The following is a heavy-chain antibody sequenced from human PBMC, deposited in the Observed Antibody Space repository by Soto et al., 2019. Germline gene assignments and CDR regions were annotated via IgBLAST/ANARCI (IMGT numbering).Heavy chain of an antibody. CDR3: ARVWTTVTNWFDP. CDR1: GGSFSDYY. V-gene: IGHV4-34*01. Sequence: SETLSLTCAVYGGSFSDYYWSWIRQPPGKGLEWIGEINHSGSTNYNPSLKSRVTISVDPSKSQFSLRLSSVTAADTAVYYCARVWTTVTNWFDPWGQGTLVTVSS. D-gene: IGHD4-17*01. J-gene: IGHJ5*02. CDR2: INHSGST.